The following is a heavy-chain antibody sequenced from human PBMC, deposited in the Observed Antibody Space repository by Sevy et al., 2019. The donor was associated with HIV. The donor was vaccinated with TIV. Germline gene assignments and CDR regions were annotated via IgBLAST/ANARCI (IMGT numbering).Heavy chain of an antibody. D-gene: IGHD1-26*01. CDR2: IYYNGHI. J-gene: IGHJ4*02. Sequence: SEILSLTRTVSGGSITSLYWNWIRQPPGKGLEWIANIYYNGHINYNPSLKSRVTLSLDTSKNQFSLRLSSVTAADTAMYYCAGENAWGRGYSWGQGTLVTVSS. V-gene: IGHV4-59*08. CDR1: GGSITSLY. CDR3: AGENAWGRGYS.